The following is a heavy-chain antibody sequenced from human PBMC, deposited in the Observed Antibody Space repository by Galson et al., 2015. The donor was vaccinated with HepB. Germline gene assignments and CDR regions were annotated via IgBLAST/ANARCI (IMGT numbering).Heavy chain of an antibody. J-gene: IGHJ4*02. Sequence: SGAEVKKPGESLKISGKGSGYSFTSYWIGWVRQMPGKGLEWMGIIYPGNSDTRYSPSFQGQVTISADKSISTAYLQWSSLKASDTAMYYCARGVGDFWSGYFNFDYWGQGTLVTVSS. CDR1: GYSFTSYW. V-gene: IGHV5-51*01. CDR2: IYPGNSDT. D-gene: IGHD3-3*01. CDR3: ARGVGDFWSGYFNFDY.